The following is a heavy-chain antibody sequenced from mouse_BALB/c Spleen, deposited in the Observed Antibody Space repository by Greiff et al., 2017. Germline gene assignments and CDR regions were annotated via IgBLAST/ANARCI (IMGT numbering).Heavy chain of an antibody. CDR1: GFSLTSYG. J-gene: IGHJ3*01. CDR2: IWSGGST. V-gene: IGHV2-2*02. D-gene: IGHD1-1*01. Sequence: QVQLKESGPGLVQPSQSLSITCTVSGFSLTSYGVHWVRQSPGKGLEWLGVIWSGGSTDYNAAFISRLSISKDNSKSQVSFKMNSLQANDTAIYYCARNRDYGSSYPFAYWGQGTLVTVSA. CDR3: ARNRDYGSSYPFAY.